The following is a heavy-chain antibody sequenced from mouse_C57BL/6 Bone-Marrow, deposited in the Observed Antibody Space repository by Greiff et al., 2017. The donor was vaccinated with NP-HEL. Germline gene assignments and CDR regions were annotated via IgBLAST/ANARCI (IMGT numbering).Heavy chain of an antibody. CDR3: TSYYYGVVAY. Sequence: VQLQQSGAELVRPGASVTLSCKASGYTFTDYEMHWVKQTPVHGLEWIGAIDPETGGTTYNQKFKGKAILTADKSSSTAYMELRLLTSEDSAVYYCTSYYYGVVAYWGQGTLVTVSA. D-gene: IGHD1-1*01. CDR1: GYTFTDYE. J-gene: IGHJ3*01. V-gene: IGHV1-15*01. CDR2: IDPETGGT.